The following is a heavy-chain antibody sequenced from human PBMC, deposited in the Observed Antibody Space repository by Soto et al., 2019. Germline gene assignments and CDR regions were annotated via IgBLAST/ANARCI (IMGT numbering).Heavy chain of an antibody. CDR1: GFTFSSYG. D-gene: IGHD3-22*01. V-gene: IGHV3-30*18. CDR2: ISYDGSNK. Sequence: GGSLRLSCAASGFTFSSYGMHWVRQAPGKGLEWVAVISYDGSNKYYADSVKGRFTISRDNSKNTLYLQMNSLRAEDTAVYYCANLFVSYDSSGYYLDYWGQGTLVTVSS. J-gene: IGHJ4*02. CDR3: ANLFVSYDSSGYYLDY.